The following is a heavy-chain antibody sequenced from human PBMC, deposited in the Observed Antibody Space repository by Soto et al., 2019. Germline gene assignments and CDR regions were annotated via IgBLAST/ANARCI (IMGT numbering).Heavy chain of an antibody. Sequence: QVQLQESGPGLVKPSETLSLTCAVSGASVSRIGFHWGWIGQPPGQGLEWIGSIYDAGTTFYNPSLKSRVTISADTSKNHFSLRLTSVTAADTAVYYCARRGSGHTFDYWGQGTLVTVSS. CDR2: IYDAGTT. D-gene: IGHD3-10*01. CDR1: GASVSRIGFH. CDR3: ARRGSGHTFDY. J-gene: IGHJ4*02. V-gene: IGHV4-39*01.